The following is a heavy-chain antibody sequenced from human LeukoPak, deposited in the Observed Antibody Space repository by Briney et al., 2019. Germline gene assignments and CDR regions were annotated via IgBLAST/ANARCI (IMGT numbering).Heavy chain of an antibody. Sequence: SEALSLTCAVYGGSFSGYYWSWIRQPPGKGLEWIGEINHSGSTNYNPSLKSRVTISVDTSKNQFSLKLSSVTAADTAVYFCAREGRMSMGIEYWGQGTLVTVSS. V-gene: IGHV4-34*01. CDR3: AREGRMSMGIEY. J-gene: IGHJ4*02. CDR1: GGSFSGYY. CDR2: INHSGST. D-gene: IGHD4/OR15-4a*01.